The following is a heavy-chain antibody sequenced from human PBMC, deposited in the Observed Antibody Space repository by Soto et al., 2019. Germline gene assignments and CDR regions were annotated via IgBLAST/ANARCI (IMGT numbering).Heavy chain of an antibody. V-gene: IGHV4-30-4*01. Sequence: SETLSLTCTVSGGSTSSGDYYWSWIRQPPGKGLEWIGYIYYSGSTYYNPSLKSRVTISVDTSKNQFSLKLSSVTAADTAVYYCARGYKYYDFWSGPAFVYWAQGTLVPVSS. D-gene: IGHD3-3*01. CDR1: GGSTSSGDYY. CDR2: IYYSGST. CDR3: ARGYKYYDFWSGPAFVY. J-gene: IGHJ4*02.